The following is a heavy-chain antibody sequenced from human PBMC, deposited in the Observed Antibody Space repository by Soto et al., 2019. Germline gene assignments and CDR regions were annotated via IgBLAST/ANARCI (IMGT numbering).Heavy chain of an antibody. J-gene: IGHJ4*02. CDR2: IRSKAYGGTT. Sequence: SLRLSCTASGFTFVDYAMSWFRQAPGKGLEWVGFIRSKAYGGTTEYAASVKGRFTISRDDSKSIAYLQMNSLKTEDTAVYYCTRGSIGIVRYWGQGTLVTVSS. V-gene: IGHV3-49*03. D-gene: IGHD3-16*02. CDR1: GFTFVDYA. CDR3: TRGSIGIVRY.